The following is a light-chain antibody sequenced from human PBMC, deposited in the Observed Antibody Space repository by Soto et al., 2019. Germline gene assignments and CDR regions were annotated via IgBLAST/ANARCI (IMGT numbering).Light chain of an antibody. V-gene: IGKV3-15*01. CDR2: HAS. J-gene: IGKJ2*01. Sequence: IVMTQSPATLSVSPGDRATLSCRASQSVGSSLAWYQQKPGQAPRLLIYHASTRSTAVPARFSGSGSGKEFTLTISLLQSQDFAVYYCQHHFNGPPFAFGPGTKLEI. CDR3: QHHFNGPPFA. CDR1: QSVGSS.